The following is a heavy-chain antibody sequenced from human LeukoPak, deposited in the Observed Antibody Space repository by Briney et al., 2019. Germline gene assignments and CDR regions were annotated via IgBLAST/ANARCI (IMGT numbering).Heavy chain of an antibody. Sequence: GGSLRLSRAASGFTVGSNYMSWVRQAPGKGLEWVSINYRGGSTNYADSVKGRFTISRDTSKNTLYLQINSLRAEDTAVYYCARLSANSSAYFFDYWGQGTLVTVSS. CDR1: GFTVGSNY. CDR2: NYRGGST. V-gene: IGHV3-66*04. J-gene: IGHJ4*02. CDR3: ARLSANSSAYFFDY. D-gene: IGHD3-22*01.